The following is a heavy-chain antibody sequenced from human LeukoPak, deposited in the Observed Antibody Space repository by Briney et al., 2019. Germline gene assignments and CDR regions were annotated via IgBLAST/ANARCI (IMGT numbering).Heavy chain of an antibody. D-gene: IGHD6-19*01. Sequence: GGSLRLSCAASGFTFGDYAMSWVRQAPGKGLEWVSGISSGTGSIYYADSVKGRFTISRDNSKNTVSLQMSNLRAEDTALYYCAKDLALAGTGGGFDVWGQGTRVAVSS. J-gene: IGHJ3*01. V-gene: IGHV3-23*01. CDR3: AKDLALAGTGGGFDV. CDR2: ISSGTGSI. CDR1: GFTFGDYA.